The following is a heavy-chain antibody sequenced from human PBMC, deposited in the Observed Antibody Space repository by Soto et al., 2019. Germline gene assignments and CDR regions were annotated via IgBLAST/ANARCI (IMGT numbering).Heavy chain of an antibody. D-gene: IGHD7-27*01. Sequence: SWKLSLTCAVYGGSFSGYYWSWIRQPPGKGLEWIGEINHSGSTNYNPSLKSRVTISVDTSKNQFSLELSSVTDADTAVYYCARGRRWGNWVINCFAPWGHG. CDR1: GGSFSGYY. J-gene: IGHJ5*02. V-gene: IGHV4-34*01. CDR3: ARGRRWGNWVINCFAP. CDR2: INHSGST.